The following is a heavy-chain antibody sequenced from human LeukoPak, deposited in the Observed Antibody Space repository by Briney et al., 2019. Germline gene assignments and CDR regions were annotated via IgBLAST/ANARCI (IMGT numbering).Heavy chain of an antibody. V-gene: IGHV3-66*01. Sequence: GGSLRPSCAASGFTVRSTYMSWVRQAPGKGLEWVPIIYAGGSAYYADSVKGRFTISRDNSKNTLYLQMNSLRVEDTAVYYCATGRWLRLFDYWGQGTLVTVSS. CDR2: IYAGGSA. CDR1: GFTVRSTY. J-gene: IGHJ4*02. CDR3: ATGRWLRLFDY. D-gene: IGHD5-24*01.